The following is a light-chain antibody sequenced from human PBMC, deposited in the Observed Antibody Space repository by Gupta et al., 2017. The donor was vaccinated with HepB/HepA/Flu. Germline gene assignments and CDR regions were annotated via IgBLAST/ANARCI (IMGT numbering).Light chain of an antibody. CDR1: QSIGSF. V-gene: IGKV1-39*01. Sequence: DIQMTQSPSSLSASVGDRVVLTCRASQSIGSFLTWYQQKPGKAPKLLIYYATSPLQTGVPSRFSGSRSGTDCTLTITSLQPEDFGTYDCQQTYNTPPTFGPG. CDR3: QQTYNTPPT. CDR2: ATS. J-gene: IGKJ3*01.